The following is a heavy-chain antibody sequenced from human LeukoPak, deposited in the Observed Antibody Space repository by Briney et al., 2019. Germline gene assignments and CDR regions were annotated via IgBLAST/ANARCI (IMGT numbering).Heavy chain of an antibody. CDR1: GGTFSGYA. V-gene: IGHV1-69*13. CDR2: IIPIFGTA. D-gene: IGHD6-19*01. CDR3: ARGSSGWYYY. J-gene: IGHJ4*02. Sequence: SVKVSCKASGGTFSGYAISWVRQAPGQGLEWMGGIIPIFGTANYAQKFQGRVTITADESTSTAYMELRSLRSDDTAVYYCARGSSGWYYYWGQGTLVTVSS.